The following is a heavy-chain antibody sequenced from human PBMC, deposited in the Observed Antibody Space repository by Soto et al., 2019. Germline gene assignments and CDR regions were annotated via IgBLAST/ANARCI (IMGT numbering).Heavy chain of an antibody. Sequence: GGSLRLSCAASGFTFSSYSMNWVRQAPGKGLEWVSYISSSSSTIYYADSVKGRFTISRDNAKNSLYLQMNSLRAEDTAVYYCARDFLYNWNYVWGQGTLVTVSS. J-gene: IGHJ4*02. V-gene: IGHV3-48*01. CDR3: ARDFLYNWNYV. D-gene: IGHD1-7*01. CDR1: GFTFSSYS. CDR2: ISSSSSTI.